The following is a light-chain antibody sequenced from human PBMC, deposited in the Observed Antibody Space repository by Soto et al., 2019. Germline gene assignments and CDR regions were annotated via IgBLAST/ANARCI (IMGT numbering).Light chain of an antibody. V-gene: IGKV1-5*01. CDR1: QSISNW. CDR2: HAS. Sequence: IQLIPNPSTPPASGMGGDTSTCRASQSISNWLAWYQQKPGTAPKVLIYHASNLQSGVPSRFSGSGSGTEFTLTISSLQPDDFATYYCQQYNSYPWTFGQGTKVDIK. J-gene: IGKJ1*01. CDR3: QQYNSYPWT.